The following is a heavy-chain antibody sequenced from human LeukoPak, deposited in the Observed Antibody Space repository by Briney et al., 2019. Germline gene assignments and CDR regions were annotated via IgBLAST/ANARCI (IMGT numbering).Heavy chain of an antibody. CDR3: AKALLWFGEGFDP. D-gene: IGHD3-10*01. CDR2: ISGSDGST. J-gene: IGHJ5*02. V-gene: IGHV3-23*01. CDR1: GFTFSSYA. Sequence: GGSLRLSCAASGFTFSSYAMSWVRQAPGKGLEWVSAISGSDGSTYYADSVKGRFTISRDNSKNALYLQMNSLRAEDTAVYYCAKALLWFGEGFDPWGQGTLVTVSS.